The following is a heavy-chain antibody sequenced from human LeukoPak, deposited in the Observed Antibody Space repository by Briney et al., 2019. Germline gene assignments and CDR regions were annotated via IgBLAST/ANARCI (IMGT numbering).Heavy chain of an antibody. D-gene: IGHD3-10*01. CDR1: GGTFSSYA. V-gene: IGHV1-69*05. J-gene: IGHJ4*02. Sequence: SVKVSCKASGGTFSSYATSWVRQAPGQGLEWMGGIIPIFGTANYAQKFQGRVTITTDESTSTAYMELSSLRSEDTAVYYCARGPLLLWFGEAYYFDYWGQGTLVTVSS. CDR3: ARGPLLLWFGEAYYFDY. CDR2: IIPIFGTA.